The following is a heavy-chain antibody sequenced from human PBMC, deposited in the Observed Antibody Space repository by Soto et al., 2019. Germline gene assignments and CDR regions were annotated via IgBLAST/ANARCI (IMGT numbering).Heavy chain of an antibody. Sequence: SVKVSCKASGGTFSSYTISWVRQAPGQGLEWMGRIIPILGIANYAQKFQGRVTITADKSTSTAYMELSSLRSEDTAVYYCARAVSAYSSSLDIWGQGTMVTVSS. D-gene: IGHD6-13*01. CDR3: ARAVSAYSSSLDI. J-gene: IGHJ3*02. CDR1: GGTFSSYT. V-gene: IGHV1-69*02. CDR2: IIPILGIA.